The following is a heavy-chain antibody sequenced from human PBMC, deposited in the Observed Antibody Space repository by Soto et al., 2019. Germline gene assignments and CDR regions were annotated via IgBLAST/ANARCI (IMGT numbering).Heavy chain of an antibody. CDR1: GYSISSGYY. D-gene: IGHD5-12*01. CDR3: DRVPSPFDFYDDRDV. Sequence: PSEPLSLTCAVSGYSISSGYYWGWIRQPPGKGLEWIGSIYHSGSTYYNPSLKSRVTISVDTSKNQFSLKLSSVTAADTAVYFCDRVPSPFDFYDDRDVGGKGKTVNV. CDR2: IYHSGST. V-gene: IGHV4-38-2*01. J-gene: IGHJ6*03.